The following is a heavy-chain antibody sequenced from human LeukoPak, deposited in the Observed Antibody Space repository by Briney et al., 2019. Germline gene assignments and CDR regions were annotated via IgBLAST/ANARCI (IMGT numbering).Heavy chain of an antibody. CDR3: ARDGDQLRYFDWLFQDYFDY. Sequence: GGSLRLSCVASGFTFSSYGMSWVRQAPGKGLEWVSSISSSSSYIYYADSVKGRFTISRDNAKNSLYLQMNSLRAEDTAMYYCARDGDQLRYFDWLFQDYFDYWGQGTLVTVSS. CDR1: GFTFSSYG. V-gene: IGHV3-21*01. CDR2: ISSSSSYI. J-gene: IGHJ4*02. D-gene: IGHD3-9*01.